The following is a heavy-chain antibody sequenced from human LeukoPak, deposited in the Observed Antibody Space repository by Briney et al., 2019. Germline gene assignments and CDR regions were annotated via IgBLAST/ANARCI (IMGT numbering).Heavy chain of an antibody. CDR2: IYYSGST. D-gene: IGHD2-2*01. V-gene: IGHV4-30-4*01. J-gene: IGHJ3*02. Sequence: PSQTLSLTCTVSGGSISSGDYYWSWIRQPPGKGLEWIGYIYYSGSTYYNPSLKSRVTISVDTYKNQFSLKLSSVTAADTAVYYCARGCGSTSCYDFDIWGQGTMVTVSS. CDR3: ARGCGSTSCYDFDI. CDR1: GGSISSGDYY.